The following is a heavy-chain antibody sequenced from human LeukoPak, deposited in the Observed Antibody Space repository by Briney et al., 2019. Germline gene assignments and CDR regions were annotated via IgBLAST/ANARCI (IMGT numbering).Heavy chain of an antibody. CDR3: AKDGCTSPTCYINY. CDR2: ISGSGDST. V-gene: IGHV3-23*01. D-gene: IGHD2-2*02. CDR1: GFTFTNYA. J-gene: IGHJ4*02. Sequence: GGSLRLSCAASGFTFTNYAMNWVRQAPGKGLEWVSAISGSGDSTYYADSVRGRFSISRDNSKSTLYLQMNSLRADDTAVYYCAKDGCTSPTCYINYWGRGTLVTVSS.